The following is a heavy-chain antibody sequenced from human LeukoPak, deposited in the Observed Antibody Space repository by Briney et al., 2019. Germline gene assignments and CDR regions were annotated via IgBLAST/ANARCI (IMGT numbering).Heavy chain of an antibody. CDR1: GGSISSYY. Sequence: SETLSLTCTVSGGSISSYYWTWIRQPPGKGLEWIGYIDYSGITNNNPSLKSRVIISVDTSKNQFSLKLSSVTAADTAVYYCARDLAARSSSSGWGQGTLVTVSS. D-gene: IGHD6-6*01. CDR2: IDYSGIT. V-gene: IGHV4-59*01. J-gene: IGHJ4*02. CDR3: ARDLAARSSSSG.